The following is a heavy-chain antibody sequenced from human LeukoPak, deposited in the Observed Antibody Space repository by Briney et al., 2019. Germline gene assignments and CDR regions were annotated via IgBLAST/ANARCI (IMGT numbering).Heavy chain of an antibody. CDR2: ISYDGSNK. V-gene: IGHV3-30-3*01. CDR1: GFTFSSYA. CDR3: ASGWVGPIAAAGTGFDY. Sequence: GGSLRLSCAASGFTFSSYAMHWVRQAPGKGLEWVAVISYDGSNKYYADSVKGRFTISRDNSKNTLYLQMNSLRAEDTAVYYCASGWVGPIAAAGTGFDYWGQGTLVTVSS. D-gene: IGHD6-13*01. J-gene: IGHJ4*02.